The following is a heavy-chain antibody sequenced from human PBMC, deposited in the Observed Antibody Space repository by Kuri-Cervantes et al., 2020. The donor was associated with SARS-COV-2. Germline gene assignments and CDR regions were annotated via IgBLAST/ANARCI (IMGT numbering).Heavy chain of an antibody. V-gene: IGHV4-39*07. CDR3: ARGSYDFWSGYYYYYGMDV. J-gene: IGHJ6*02. CDR2: INHSGST. CDR1: GGSISSGGYS. D-gene: IGHD3-3*01. Sequence: SETLSLTCAVSGGSISSGGYSWGWIRQPPGKGLEWIGEINHSGSTNYNPSLKSRVTISVDTSKNQFSLKLSSVTAADTAVYYCARGSYDFWSGYYYYYGMDVWGQGTTVTVSS.